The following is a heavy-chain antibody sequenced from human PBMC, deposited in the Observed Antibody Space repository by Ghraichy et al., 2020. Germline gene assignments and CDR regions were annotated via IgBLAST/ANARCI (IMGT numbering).Heavy chain of an antibody. CDR1: GGSISNYY. CDR3: ARGICSSASCYMGDY. D-gene: IGHD2-2*02. J-gene: IGHJ4*02. CDR2: IYTSGST. Sequence: SETLSLTCTVSGGSISNYYWSWIRQPAGKGLEWIGRIYTSGSTNYNPSLKSRVTMSIDTSKNQFSLKLNSLTAADTAVYYCARGICSSASCYMGDYWGQGTLVTVSS. V-gene: IGHV4-4*07.